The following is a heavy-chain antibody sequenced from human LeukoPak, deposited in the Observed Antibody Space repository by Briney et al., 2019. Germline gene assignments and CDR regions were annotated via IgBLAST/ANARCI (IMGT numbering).Heavy chain of an antibody. CDR1: GGAISSYY. D-gene: IGHD6-25*01. CDR3: ARGGTGYIDY. CDR2: IHYSGST. V-gene: IGHV4-59*12. Sequence: SETLSLTCTVSGGAISSYYWSWIRQPPGKGLEWIGYIHYSGSTNYNPSLKSRVTISVDTSKNQFSLKLSSVTAADTAVYYCARGGTGYIDYWGQGTLVTVSS. J-gene: IGHJ4*02.